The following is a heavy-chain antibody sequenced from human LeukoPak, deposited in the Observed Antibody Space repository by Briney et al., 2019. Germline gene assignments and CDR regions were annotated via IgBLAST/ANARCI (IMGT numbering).Heavy chain of an antibody. CDR1: GFTFSAYG. Sequence: GKSLRLSCAASGFTFSAYGMHWVRQAPGKGLEWVAVISYDGSNKYYADSVKGRFTISRDNSKNTLYLQMNSLRAEDTAVYYCAKVSRYCSSTSCYKDYYYYGMDVWGQGTTVTVSS. D-gene: IGHD2-2*02. CDR3: AKVSRYCSSTSCYKDYYYYGMDV. V-gene: IGHV3-30*18. CDR2: ISYDGSNK. J-gene: IGHJ6*02.